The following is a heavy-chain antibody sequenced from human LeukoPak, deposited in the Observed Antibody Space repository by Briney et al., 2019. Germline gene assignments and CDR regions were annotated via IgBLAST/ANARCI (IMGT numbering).Heavy chain of an antibody. Sequence: PGESLKISCQGSGFTFTNYWLAWVRQMPEKGLEWMGIIYPGDSDIRYSPSFQGQVTISADKSISTAYLQWDSLRASDTAMHYCARGHYYDSGSLDYWGQGTLVTVSS. J-gene: IGHJ4*02. CDR1: GFTFTNYW. CDR3: ARGHYYDSGSLDY. CDR2: IYPGDSDI. V-gene: IGHV5-51*01. D-gene: IGHD3-10*01.